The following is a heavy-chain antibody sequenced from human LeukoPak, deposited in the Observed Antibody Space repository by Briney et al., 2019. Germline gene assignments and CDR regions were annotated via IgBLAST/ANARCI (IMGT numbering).Heavy chain of an antibody. Sequence: GGSLRLSCAASGFIVSSTYMSWIRQAPGKGLEWVSVVYSDGRTYYADSVKGRFTISRDNSKNTLYLQMNSLRDEDSAVYYCARDWDYYDSSGYYHFDYWGQGTLVTVSS. J-gene: IGHJ4*02. V-gene: IGHV3-66*01. CDR2: VYSDGRT. CDR1: GFIVSSTY. CDR3: ARDWDYYDSSGYYHFDY. D-gene: IGHD3-22*01.